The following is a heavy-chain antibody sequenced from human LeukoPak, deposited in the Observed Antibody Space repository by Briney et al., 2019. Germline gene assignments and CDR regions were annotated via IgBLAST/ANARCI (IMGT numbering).Heavy chain of an antibody. D-gene: IGHD1-26*01. CDR1: GFTFSTYN. CDR3: ARELVGTNAY. J-gene: IGHJ4*02. CDR2: VSSTSTTI. Sequence: GGSLRHSCVASGFTFSTYNMNWVRQAPGKGLEWVSYVSSTSTTIYYADSVKGRFTISRDNAKNSLYLQMNSLRAEDTAIYYCARELVGTNAYWGQGTLVTISS. V-gene: IGHV3-48*01.